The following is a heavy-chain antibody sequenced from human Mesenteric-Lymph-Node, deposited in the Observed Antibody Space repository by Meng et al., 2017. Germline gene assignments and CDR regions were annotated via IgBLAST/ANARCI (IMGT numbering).Heavy chain of an antibody. V-gene: IGHV3-9*01. CDR1: GFTFSSYA. Sequence: SLKISCAASGFTFSSYAMHWVRQAPGKGLEWVSGISWNSGGIGYADSVKGRFTISRDNAKNSLYLQMNRLRAEDTAVYYCTTEGLTDTTATSLLWFGESRWIDAFDIWGQGTMVTVSS. D-gene: IGHD3-10*01. CDR3: TTEGLTDTTATSLLWFGESRWIDAFDI. CDR2: ISWNSGGI. J-gene: IGHJ3*02.